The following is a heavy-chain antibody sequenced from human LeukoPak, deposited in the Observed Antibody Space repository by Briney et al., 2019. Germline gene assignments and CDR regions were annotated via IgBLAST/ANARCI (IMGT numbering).Heavy chain of an antibody. Sequence: PGGSLRLSCAASGFTFSGYWMHWVRQAPGKGLVWVSRIVSDGSSTSYADSVKGRFTISRDNAKNTLYLQMNSLRAEDTAVYYCARDMVGATQINWFDPWGQGTLVTVSS. D-gene: IGHD1-26*01. CDR2: IVSDGSST. V-gene: IGHV3-74*01. CDR1: GFTFSGYW. J-gene: IGHJ5*02. CDR3: ARDMVGATQINWFDP.